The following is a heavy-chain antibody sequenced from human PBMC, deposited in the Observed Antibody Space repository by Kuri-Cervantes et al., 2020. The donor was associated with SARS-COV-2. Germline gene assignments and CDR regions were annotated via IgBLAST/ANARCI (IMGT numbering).Heavy chain of an antibody. CDR2: IYHSAST. CDR3: ATRIAARPVGLEGYDWYFDL. D-gene: IGHD6-6*01. V-gene: IGHV4-38-2*01. CDR1: GYSISSGYY. Sequence: SETLSLTCAVSGYSISSGYYWGWIRQPPGKGLEWIGSIYHSASTYYNPSLKSRVTISVDTSKNQFSLKLSSVTAADTAVYYCATRIAARPVGLEGYDWYFDLWGRGTLVTVSS. J-gene: IGHJ2*01.